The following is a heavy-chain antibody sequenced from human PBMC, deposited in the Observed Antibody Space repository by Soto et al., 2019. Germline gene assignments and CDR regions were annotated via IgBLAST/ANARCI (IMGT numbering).Heavy chain of an antibody. CDR2: MNPNSGNT. CDR1: GYTFTSYD. CDR3: ARGSSSGWYADYYYYGMDV. J-gene: IGHJ6*02. D-gene: IGHD6-19*01. V-gene: IGHV1-8*01. Sequence: SVKVSCKASGYTFTSYDINWVRQATGQGLEWMGWMNPNSGNTGYAQKFQGRVTMTRNTSISTAYMELSSLRSEDTAVYYCARGSSSGWYADYYYYGMDVWGQGTTVTVSS.